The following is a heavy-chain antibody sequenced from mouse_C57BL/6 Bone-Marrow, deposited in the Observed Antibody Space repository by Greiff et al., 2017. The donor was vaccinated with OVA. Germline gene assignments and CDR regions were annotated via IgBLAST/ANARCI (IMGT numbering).Heavy chain of an antibody. CDR2: IYPGGGYT. CDR3: ARLGRPGAMDY. V-gene: IGHV1-63*01. CDR1: GYTFTNYW. Sequence: VQGVESGAELVRPGTSVKMSCKASGYTFTNYWIGWAKQRPGHGLEWIGDIYPGGGYTNYNEKFKGKATLTADKSSSTAYMQFSSLTSEDSAIYYCARLGRPGAMDYWGQGTSVTVSS. J-gene: IGHJ4*01.